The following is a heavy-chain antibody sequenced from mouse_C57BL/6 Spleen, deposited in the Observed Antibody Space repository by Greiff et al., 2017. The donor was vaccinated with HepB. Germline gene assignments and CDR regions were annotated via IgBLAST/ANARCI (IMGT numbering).Heavy chain of an antibody. D-gene: IGHD2-12*01. CDR3: ARGGRQGVWYFDV. V-gene: IGHV1-61*01. Sequence: QVQLQQPGAELVRPGSSVKLSCKASGYTFTSYWMDWVKQRPGQGLEWIGNIYPSDSETHYNQKFKDKATLTVDKSSSTAYMQLSSLTSEDSAVYYCARGGRQGVWYFDVWGTGTTVTVSS. CDR2: IYPSDSET. CDR1: GYTFTSYW. J-gene: IGHJ1*03.